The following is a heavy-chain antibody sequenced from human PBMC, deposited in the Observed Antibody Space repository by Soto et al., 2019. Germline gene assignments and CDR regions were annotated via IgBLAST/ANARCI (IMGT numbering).Heavy chain of an antibody. D-gene: IGHD3-10*01. CDR3: AWLRGASLYGPARDA. CDR2: INHSGST. J-gene: IGHJ4*03. CDR1: GVSFSGYY. V-gene: IGHV4-34*01. Sequence: AATLTLTCAVSGVSFSGYYWSWIRQPPGKGLEWIGEINHSGSTNYNPSLKSRVTISVDTSKNQFSLKLSSVTAADTAVYYWAWLRGASLYGPARDAWGQGTLVSVSS.